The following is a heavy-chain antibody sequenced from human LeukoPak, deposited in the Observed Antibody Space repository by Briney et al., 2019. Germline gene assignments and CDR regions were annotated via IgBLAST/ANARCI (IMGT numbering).Heavy chain of an antibody. D-gene: IGHD5-12*01. Sequence: PSETLSLTCAVSGGSISSHYWSWIRQPPGKGLEWIGYIHYSGSTNYNPSLKSRVTMSLDTSKNQFSLKLNSVTAADTAVYYCARIQGAGDIAATNYYYYMDVWGKGTTVTVSS. CDR1: GGSISSHY. V-gene: IGHV4-59*08. J-gene: IGHJ6*03. CDR3: ARIQGAGDIAATNYYYYMDV. CDR2: IHYSGST.